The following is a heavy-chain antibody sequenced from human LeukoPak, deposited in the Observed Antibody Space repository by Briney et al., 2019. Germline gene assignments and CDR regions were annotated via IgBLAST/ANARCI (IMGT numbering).Heavy chain of an antibody. D-gene: IGHD3-22*01. CDR2: INPNSGGT. V-gene: IGHV1-2*06. J-gene: IGHJ4*02. CDR1: GYTFTGYY. CDR3: ASGGYYDSSGYHDY. Sequence: ASVKVSCKASGYTFTGYYMHWVRQAPGQGLGWMGRINPNSGGTNYAQKFQGRVTMTRDTSISTAYMELSRLRSDDTAVYYCASGGYYDSSGYHDYWGQGTLVTVSS.